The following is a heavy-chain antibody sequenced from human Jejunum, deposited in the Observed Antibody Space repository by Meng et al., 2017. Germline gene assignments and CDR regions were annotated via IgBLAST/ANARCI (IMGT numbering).Heavy chain of an antibody. Sequence: GESLKISCAASGITFSTYAMTWVRQAPGKGLEWISGISGRRDNTYYADSVKGRFSISTDNSKNTLYLQMSSLRAEDTAVYTCARDPGWGSLDYWGQGTLVTVSS. V-gene: IGHV3-23*01. J-gene: IGHJ4*02. CDR3: ARDPGWGSLDY. CDR1: GITFSTYA. D-gene: IGHD7-27*01. CDR2: ISGRRDNT.